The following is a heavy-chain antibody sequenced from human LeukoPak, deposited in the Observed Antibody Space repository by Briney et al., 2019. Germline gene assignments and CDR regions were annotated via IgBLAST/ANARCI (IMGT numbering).Heavy chain of an antibody. CDR3: ARDWAF. D-gene: IGHD3-16*01. Sequence: GGSLRLSCAASGFIFSNYGMIWVRQAPGKGPEWVSSISSISTYTHYADSVKGRFIISRDNAENSLFLQMNSLRAEDTAVYYCARDWAFGGQGTLVTVSS. V-gene: IGHV3-21*01. CDR2: ISSISTYT. CDR1: GFIFSNYG. J-gene: IGHJ4*02.